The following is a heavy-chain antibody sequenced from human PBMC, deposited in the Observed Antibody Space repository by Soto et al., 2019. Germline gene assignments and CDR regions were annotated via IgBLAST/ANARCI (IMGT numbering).Heavy chain of an antibody. J-gene: IGHJ4*02. CDR2: INAGNGNT. CDR3: ARVWGIAARPFDY. V-gene: IGHV1-3*01. Sequence: ASVKVSCKASGYTFTSYAMHWVRQAPGQRLEWMGWINAGNGNTKYSQKFQGRVTITRDTSTSTAYMELSSLRSEDTAVYYCARVWGIAARPFDYWGQGTLVTVSS. D-gene: IGHD6-6*01. CDR1: GYTFTSYA.